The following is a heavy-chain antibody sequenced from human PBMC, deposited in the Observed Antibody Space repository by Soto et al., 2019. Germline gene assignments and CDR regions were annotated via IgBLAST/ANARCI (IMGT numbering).Heavy chain of an antibody. CDR3: ASFDYGGNSVIDY. CDR1: GGSFSGYY. CDR2: INHSGNT. V-gene: IGHV4-34*01. J-gene: IGHJ4*02. D-gene: IGHD4-17*01. Sequence: SETLSLTCGVYGGSFSGYYWSRIRQPPGKGLEWIGEINHSGNTNYNPSLKSRVTISVDKSKNQFSLKLSSVTAADTAVYYCASFDYGGNSVIDYWGQGTLVTVSS.